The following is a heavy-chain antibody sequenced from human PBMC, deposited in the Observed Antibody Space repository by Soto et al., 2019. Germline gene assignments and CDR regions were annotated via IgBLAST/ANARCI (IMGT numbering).Heavy chain of an antibody. CDR2: MNPGSGNT. CDR3: ARMAASGSLNWFDP. CDR1: GYTFTNYE. Sequence: ASVKVSCKASGYTFTNYEINWVRQATGQGLEWMGWMNPGSGNTDYAHKLQGRVTMTSNISTSTAYMELSSLGSDDTAIYYCARMAASGSLNWFDPWGQGTLVTVPS. D-gene: IGHD3-10*01. V-gene: IGHV1-8*01. J-gene: IGHJ5*02.